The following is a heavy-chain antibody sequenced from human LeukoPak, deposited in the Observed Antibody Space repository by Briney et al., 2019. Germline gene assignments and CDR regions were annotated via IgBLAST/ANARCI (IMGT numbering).Heavy chain of an antibody. V-gene: IGHV4-4*09. CDR3: ARRSSSSEFDP. J-gene: IGHJ5*02. Sequence: PSETLSLTCTVSGGSISSYYWGWIRQPPGKGLEWIGYIYTSGSTNYNPSLKSRVTISVDTSKNQFSLKLSSVTAAATAVYYCARRSSSSEFDPWGQGTLVTVSS. CDR2: IYTSGST. CDR1: GGSISSYY. D-gene: IGHD6-6*01.